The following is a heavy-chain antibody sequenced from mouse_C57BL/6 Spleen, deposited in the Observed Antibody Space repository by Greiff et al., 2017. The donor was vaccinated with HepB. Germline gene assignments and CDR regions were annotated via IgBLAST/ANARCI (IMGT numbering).Heavy chain of an antibody. CDR1: SYTFTDYY. Sequence: QVQLQQSGAELVRPGASVKLSCKASSYTFTDYYINWVKQRPGQGLEWIARIYPGSGNTYYNEKFKGKATLTAEKSSSTAYMQLSSLTSEDSAVYFCARRRDYYGSSYWYFDVWGTGTTVTVSS. CDR3: ARRRDYYGSSYWYFDV. CDR2: IYPGSGNT. V-gene: IGHV1-76*01. D-gene: IGHD1-1*01. J-gene: IGHJ1*03.